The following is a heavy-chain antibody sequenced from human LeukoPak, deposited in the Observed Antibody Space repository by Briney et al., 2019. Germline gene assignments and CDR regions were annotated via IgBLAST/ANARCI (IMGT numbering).Heavy chain of an antibody. J-gene: IGHJ6*02. D-gene: IGHD2-2*01. V-gene: IGHV3-7*03. CDR2: IKQDGSEK. CDR3: ARDDCSSTSCFPYYYYGMDV. CDR1: GFTFSSYW. Sequence: GGSLRLSCAASGFTFSSYWMSWVRQAPGKGLEWVANIKQDGSEKYYVDSVKGRFTISRDNAKNSLYLQMNSLRAEDTVVYYCARDDCSSTSCFPYYYYGMDVWGQGTTVTVSS.